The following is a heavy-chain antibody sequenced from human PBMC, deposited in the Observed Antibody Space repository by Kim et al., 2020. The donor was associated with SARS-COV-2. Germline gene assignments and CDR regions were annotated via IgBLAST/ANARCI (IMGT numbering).Heavy chain of an antibody. Sequence: DSVKGRFTISRDNSKNTVYLQMNGLRAEDTAVYYCAKYFYDSSGYIPNFDYWGQGTLVTVSS. CDR3: AKYFYDSSGYIPNFDY. V-gene: IGHV3-23*01. J-gene: IGHJ4*02. D-gene: IGHD3-22*01.